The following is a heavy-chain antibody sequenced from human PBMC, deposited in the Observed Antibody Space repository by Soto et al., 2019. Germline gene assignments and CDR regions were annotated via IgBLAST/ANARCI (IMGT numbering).Heavy chain of an antibody. CDR3: ARARRDIVVVPAAIYYYYYMDV. Sequence: QVQLQQWGAGLLKPSETLSLTCAVYGGSFSGYYWSWIRQPPGKGLEWIGEINHSGSTNYNPSLKSRVTISVDTSKNQFSLKLSSVTAADTAVYYCARARRDIVVVPAAIYYYYYMDVWGKGTTVTVSS. D-gene: IGHD2-2*01. CDR2: INHSGST. J-gene: IGHJ6*03. CDR1: GGSFSGYY. V-gene: IGHV4-34*01.